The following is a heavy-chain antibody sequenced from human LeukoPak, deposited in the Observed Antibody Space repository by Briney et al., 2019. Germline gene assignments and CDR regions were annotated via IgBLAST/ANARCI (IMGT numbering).Heavy chain of an antibody. D-gene: IGHD2-2*01. CDR3: ARHRTASPLSTSPFDD. V-gene: IGHV3-53*01. J-gene: IGHJ4*02. CDR1: GCTVSSNS. CDR2: IDSGGTT. Sequence: GGSLRLSCAASGCTVSSNSMSWVRQAPGKGLEWVSVIDSGGTTYYADSVKGRFTSSRDSSENTLYLQMNSLRAEDTAVYFCARHRTASPLSTSPFDDWGQGTLVTVSS.